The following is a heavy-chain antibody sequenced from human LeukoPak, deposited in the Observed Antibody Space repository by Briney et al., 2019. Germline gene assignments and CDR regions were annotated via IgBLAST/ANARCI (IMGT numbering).Heavy chain of an antibody. D-gene: IGHD2-15*01. J-gene: IGHJ4*02. CDR2: IYTGGST. Sequence: PGGSLRLSCAASGFTVSSNYMSWVRQAPGKGLEWVSVIYTGGSTYYADSVKGRFTISRDNPKNTLFLQMSSLRGEDTAVYFCARDRGGTFGIWGQGTLVTVSS. CDR1: GFTVSSNY. CDR3: ARDRGGTFGI. V-gene: IGHV3-53*01.